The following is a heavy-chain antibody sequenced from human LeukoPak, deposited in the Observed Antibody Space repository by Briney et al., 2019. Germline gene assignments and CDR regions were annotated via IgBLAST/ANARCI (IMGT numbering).Heavy chain of an antibody. J-gene: IGHJ5*02. V-gene: IGHV3-21*01. CDR1: TFTFSSYN. CDR3: AKDFLNLPGIVGALRGWFDP. D-gene: IGHD1-26*01. CDR2: ISSSGTYI. Sequence: GGSLRLSCAASTFTFSSYNMNWVRQAPGKGLEWVSSISSSGTYIYYRDSVKGRFTISRDDSKNTLYLQMNSLRAEDTAVYYCAKDFLNLPGIVGALRGWFDPWGQGTLVTVSS.